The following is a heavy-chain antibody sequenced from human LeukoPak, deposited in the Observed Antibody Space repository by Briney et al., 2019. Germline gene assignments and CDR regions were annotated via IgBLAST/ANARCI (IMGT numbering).Heavy chain of an antibody. CDR1: GFTFSMYA. V-gene: IGHV3-23*01. CDR2: ISGSGGST. J-gene: IGHJ4*02. Sequence: GGSLRLSCAVSGFTFSMYAMAWVRQAPGKGLEWVSAISGSGGSTYYADSVKGRFTISRDNSKNTLYLQMNSLRAEDTAVYYCAKDLAVAGTRFDYWGQGTLVTVSS. CDR3: AKDLAVAGTRFDY. D-gene: IGHD6-19*01.